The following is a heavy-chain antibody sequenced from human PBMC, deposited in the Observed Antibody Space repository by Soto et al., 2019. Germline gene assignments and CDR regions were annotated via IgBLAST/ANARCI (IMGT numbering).Heavy chain of an antibody. Sequence: QVQLVQSGGEVRKPGASVKVSCKASGYTFDIYGISWVRQVPGQGPEWMGWISADNGDTKYAQKFQDRVIMTTDKSTSTAYMELRSLRSDDTAVYFCARDRSYYYESSGYPFDYWGQGTLVSVSS. J-gene: IGHJ4*02. CDR3: ARDRSYYYESSGYPFDY. CDR1: GYTFDIYG. V-gene: IGHV1-18*01. D-gene: IGHD3-22*01. CDR2: ISADNGDT.